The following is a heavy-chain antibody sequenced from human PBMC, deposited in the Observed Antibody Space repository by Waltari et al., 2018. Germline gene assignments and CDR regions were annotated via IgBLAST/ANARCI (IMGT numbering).Heavy chain of an antibody. V-gene: IGHV1-18*01. CDR1: GYTFTSYG. CDR2: VSAYNGNT. D-gene: IGHD2-15*01. J-gene: IGHJ3*02. CDR3: ARELGYCSGGSCYSGAFDI. Sequence: QVQLVQSGAEVKKPGASVKVSCKASGYTFTSYGISWVRQAPGQGLEWMGWVSAYNGNTNYAQKLQGRVTMTTDTATSTAYMELRSLRSDDTAVYYCARELGYCSGGSCYSGAFDIWGQGTMVTVSS.